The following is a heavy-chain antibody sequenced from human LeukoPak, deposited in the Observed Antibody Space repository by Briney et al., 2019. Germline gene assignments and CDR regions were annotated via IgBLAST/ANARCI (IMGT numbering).Heavy chain of an antibody. CDR1: GGSISSYY. J-gene: IGHJ3*01. CDR2: VYYTGST. D-gene: IGHD6-13*01. V-gene: IGHV4-59*01. CDR3: ARISSSNWYNERGAFDV. Sequence: SETLSLTCTVSGGSISSYYWSWVRQPPGKGLEWIGFVYYTGSTNYSPSLKSRVTIPVDTSKNQFSLKLRSVTAADTAVYYCARISSSNWYNERGAFDVWGQGTMVTVSS.